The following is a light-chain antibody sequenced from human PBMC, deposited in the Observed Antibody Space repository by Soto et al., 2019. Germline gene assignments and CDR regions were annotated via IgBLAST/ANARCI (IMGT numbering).Light chain of an antibody. J-gene: IGLJ2*01. Sequence: QLVLTQSPSASASLGASVKLTCTLSRGHSSYAIAWHQQQPERGPRYLMKVNSDGSHNKGDGIPDRFSGSSSGAERYLIISSLQSEDEADYYWQTWGTAIREVFGGGTKLTVL. CDR2: VNSDGSH. CDR3: QTWGTAIREV. CDR1: RGHSSYA. V-gene: IGLV4-69*01.